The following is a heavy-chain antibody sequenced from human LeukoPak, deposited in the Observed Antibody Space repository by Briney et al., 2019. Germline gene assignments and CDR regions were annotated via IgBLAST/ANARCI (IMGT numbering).Heavy chain of an antibody. Sequence: GGSLRLSCAASGFTFSSHWMSWVRQAPGTGLEWVANIKQDGSEKYYVDSVKGRFTISRDNAKNSLYLQMNSLRAEDTAVYYCARVQGYYYASGSSYYFDYWGQGTLVTVSS. V-gene: IGHV3-7*01. CDR1: GFTFSSHW. J-gene: IGHJ4*02. CDR2: IKQDGSEK. D-gene: IGHD3-10*01. CDR3: ARVQGYYYASGSSYYFDY.